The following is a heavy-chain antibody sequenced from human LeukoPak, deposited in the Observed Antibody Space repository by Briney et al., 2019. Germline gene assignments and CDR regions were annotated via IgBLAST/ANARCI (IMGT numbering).Heavy chain of an antibody. D-gene: IGHD3-10*01. Sequence: PGGSLRLSCAASGFTFSSYSMNWVRQAPGKGLEWVSSISSSSSYIYYADSVKGRFTISRDNAKNSLYLQMNSLRAEDTAVYYCARDSGHYYGMDVWGQGTTVTVS. CDR3: ARDSGHYYGMDV. CDR1: GFTFSSYS. J-gene: IGHJ6*02. CDR2: ISSSSSYI. V-gene: IGHV3-21*01.